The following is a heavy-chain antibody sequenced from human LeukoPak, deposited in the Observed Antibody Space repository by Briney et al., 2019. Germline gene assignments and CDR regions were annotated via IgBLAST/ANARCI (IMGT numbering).Heavy chain of an antibody. CDR1: GSSISSYY. CDR3: ARASSTSNHFDY. CDR2: IFSSGSI. Sequence: PSETLSLTCTVSGSSISSYYWSWIRQPAGKGLEWIGRIFSSGSINYNPSLKSRVTMSVDTSKNEFSLILSSVTAADTALYYCARASSTSNHFDYWGQGTLVTVSS. V-gene: IGHV4-4*07. D-gene: IGHD6-13*01. J-gene: IGHJ4*02.